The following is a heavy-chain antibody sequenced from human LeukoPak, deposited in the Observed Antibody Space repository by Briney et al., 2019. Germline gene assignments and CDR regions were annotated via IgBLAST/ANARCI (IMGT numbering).Heavy chain of an antibody. CDR2: INPNSGGT. D-gene: IGHD5-24*01. CDR3: ARGKSNLVALNWLDP. CDR1: GYTFTGYY. V-gene: IGHV1-2*02. Sequence: GASVKVSCKASGYTFTGYYMHWVRQAPGQGLEWMGWINPNSGGTNYAQKFQDRVTMTRDTSISTAYMELSWLTSDDTATYYCARGKSNLVALNWLDPWGQGTLVTVSS. J-gene: IGHJ5*02.